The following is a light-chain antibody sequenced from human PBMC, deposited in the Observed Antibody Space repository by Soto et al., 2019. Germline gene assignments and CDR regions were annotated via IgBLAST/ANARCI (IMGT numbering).Light chain of an antibody. V-gene: IGLV2-23*02. CDR3: CSYADTTTWV. J-gene: IGLJ3*02. Sequence: QSALTQPASVSGSPGQSITISCTGTSSDVGSHNFVSWYQQRPGKAPKLMIFEVTKRPSGVSDRFSASKSGNTASLTISGVRAEDEADYYCCSYADTTTWVFGGGTKLTAL. CDR2: EVT. CDR1: SSDVGSHNF.